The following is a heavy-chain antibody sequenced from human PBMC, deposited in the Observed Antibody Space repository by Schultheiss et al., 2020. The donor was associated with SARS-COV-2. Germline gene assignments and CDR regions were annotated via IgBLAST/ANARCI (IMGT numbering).Heavy chain of an antibody. J-gene: IGHJ4*02. CDR3: ARGGSGYYDTN. CDR2: ISGSGGST. V-gene: IGHV3-23*01. Sequence: GGSLRLSCAASGFTFSSYAMSWVRQAPGKGLEWVSAISGSGGSTYYADSVKGRFTISRDNSKNTLYLQMNSLRAEDTAVYYCARGGSGYYDTNWGQGTLVTVSS. D-gene: IGHD3-3*01. CDR1: GFTFSSYA.